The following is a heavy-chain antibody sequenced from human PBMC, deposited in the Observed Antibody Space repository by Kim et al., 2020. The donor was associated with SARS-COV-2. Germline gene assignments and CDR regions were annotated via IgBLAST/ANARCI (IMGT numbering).Heavy chain of an antibody. J-gene: IGHJ6*02. CDR3: ARGYYYYDMDV. CDR2: T. V-gene: IGHV1-18*01. Sequence: TNYAQKRHDEVTMTTDTSTSTAYMELRSLRSGDTAVYYCARGYYYYDMDVWGQGTTVTVSS.